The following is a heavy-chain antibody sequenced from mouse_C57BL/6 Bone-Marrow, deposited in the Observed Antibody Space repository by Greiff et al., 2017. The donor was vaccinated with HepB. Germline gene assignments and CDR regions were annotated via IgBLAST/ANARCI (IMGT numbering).Heavy chain of an antibody. D-gene: IGHD1-1*01. Sequence: EVQLQQSGAELVRPGASVKLSCTASGFNIKDDYMHWVKQRPEQGLEWIGWIDPENGDTEYASKFQGKATITAETSSNTAYLQLSSLTSEDTAVYYCTSITTVVGMDYWGQGTSVTVSS. J-gene: IGHJ4*01. CDR3: TSITTVVGMDY. CDR2: IDPENGDT. CDR1: GFNIKDDY. V-gene: IGHV14-4*01.